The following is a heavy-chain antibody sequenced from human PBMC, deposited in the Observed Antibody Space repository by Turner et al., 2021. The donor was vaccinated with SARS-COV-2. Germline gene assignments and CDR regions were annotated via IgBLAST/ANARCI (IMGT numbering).Heavy chain of an antibody. CDR1: GFTFSHYA. J-gene: IGHJ4*02. CDR3: AKGPFFDY. V-gene: IGHV3-30*18. CDR2: ISYDGSEK. Sequence: QVQLVESGGGVVQPGRSLRLSCAASGFTFSHYAIHWVRQAPGKGWEWVAVISYDGSEKFYADSVKGRFTISRDNSKNTLYLQMNSLRPEETAVYYCAKGPFFDYWGQGTLVTVSS.